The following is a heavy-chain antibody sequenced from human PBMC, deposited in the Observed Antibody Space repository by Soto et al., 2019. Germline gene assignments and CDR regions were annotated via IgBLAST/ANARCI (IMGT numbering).Heavy chain of an antibody. J-gene: IGHJ6*02. D-gene: IGHD4-17*01. Sequence: PSATLSLTYAVYGGSFSGYYWSWIRQPPGKGLEWIGEINHSGSTNYNPSLKSRVTISVDTSKNQFSLKLSSVTAADTAVYYCASFYGDYVVGGEEVDYYYYGMDVWGQGTTVTVSS. CDR3: ASFYGDYVVGGEEVDYYYYGMDV. CDR1: GGSFSGYY. V-gene: IGHV4-34*01. CDR2: INHSGST.